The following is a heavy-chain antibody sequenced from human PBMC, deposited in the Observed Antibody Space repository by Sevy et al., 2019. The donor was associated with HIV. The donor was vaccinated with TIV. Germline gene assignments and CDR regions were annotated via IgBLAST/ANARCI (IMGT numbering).Heavy chain of an antibody. CDR2: IWYDGSNK. V-gene: IGHV3-33*01. CDR1: GFTFSTYG. CDR3: VRDFSYCTNGVCFLDY. D-gene: IGHD2-8*01. Sequence: GGSLRLSCAASGFTFSTYGMHWVRQAPGKGLEWVAVIWYDGSNKYYADSVKGRFTISRDNSKNTLYLQMNSVRAEDTAVYFCVRDFSYCTNGVCFLDYWGQGTLVTASS. J-gene: IGHJ4*02.